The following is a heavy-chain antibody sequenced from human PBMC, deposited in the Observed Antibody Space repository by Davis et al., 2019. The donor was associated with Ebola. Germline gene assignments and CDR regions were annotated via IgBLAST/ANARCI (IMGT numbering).Heavy chain of an antibody. CDR3: ARREHNWNYFDY. Sequence: SETLSLTCTVSGGSITNTNYYWGWIRQPPGKGLEWIGTIYYSGSTYYNPSLKSRVTISVDTSKNQFSLKLSSVSAADTAVYYCARREHNWNYFDYWGQGTLVTVSS. J-gene: IGHJ4*02. CDR1: GGSITNTNYY. CDR2: IYYSGST. V-gene: IGHV4-39*07. D-gene: IGHD1-20*01.